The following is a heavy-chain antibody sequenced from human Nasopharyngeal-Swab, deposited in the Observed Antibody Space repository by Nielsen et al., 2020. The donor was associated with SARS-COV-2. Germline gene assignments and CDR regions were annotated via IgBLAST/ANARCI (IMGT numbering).Heavy chain of an antibody. V-gene: IGHV3-9*01. CDR1: GFTFDDYA. CDR3: AKGAQWLVRDGLDY. Sequence: SLRLSCAASGFTFDDYAMHWVRQAPGKGLEWVSGISWNSGSIGYADSVKGRFTISRDNAKNSLYLQMNSLRAEDTALYYCAKGAQWLVRDGLDYWGQGTLVTVSS. D-gene: IGHD6-19*01. J-gene: IGHJ4*02. CDR2: ISWNSGSI.